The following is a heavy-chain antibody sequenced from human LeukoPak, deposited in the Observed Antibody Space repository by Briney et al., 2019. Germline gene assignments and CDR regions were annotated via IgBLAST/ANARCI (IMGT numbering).Heavy chain of an antibody. V-gene: IGHV1-69*13. CDR3: ARDHYYDSSDYYVS. CDR1: GGTFSSYA. D-gene: IGHD3-22*01. Sequence: SVKVSCKASGGTFSSYAISWVRQAPGQGLEWMGGIIPIFGTANYAQKFQGRVTITADESTSTACMELSSLRSEDTAVYYCARDHYYDSSDYYVSWGQGTLVTVSS. J-gene: IGHJ5*02. CDR2: IIPIFGTA.